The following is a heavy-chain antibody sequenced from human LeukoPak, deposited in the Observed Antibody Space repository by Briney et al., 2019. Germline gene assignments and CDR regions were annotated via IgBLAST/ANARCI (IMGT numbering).Heavy chain of an antibody. Sequence: GRSLRLSCAASRFPFSSYAMTWVRQAPGKGLEWVSTISGSGGSTYYADSVRGRFTISRDNSKNTLSLQMSSLRAEDTAVYYCAKGITVAGTFDYWGQGTLVTVSS. J-gene: IGHJ4*02. D-gene: IGHD6-19*01. CDR2: ISGSGGST. V-gene: IGHV3-23*01. CDR1: RFPFSSYA. CDR3: AKGITVAGTFDY.